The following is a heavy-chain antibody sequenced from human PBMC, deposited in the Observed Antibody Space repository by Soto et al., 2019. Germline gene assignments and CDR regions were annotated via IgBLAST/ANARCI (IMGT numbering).Heavy chain of an antibody. Sequence: GGSVRLSGAAAVFTFSSYAMSWVLQAPGKGLEWGSAISGSGGSTYYADSVKGRVTISGDNSKSTLYLQMNILRAEDTAVYYCGKDQDYAGSGPSDYWGQRTLVHVSS. CDR2: ISGSGGST. CDR1: VFTFSSYA. D-gene: IGHD3-22*01. CDR3: GKDQDYAGSGPSDY. V-gene: IGHV3-23*01. J-gene: IGHJ4*02.